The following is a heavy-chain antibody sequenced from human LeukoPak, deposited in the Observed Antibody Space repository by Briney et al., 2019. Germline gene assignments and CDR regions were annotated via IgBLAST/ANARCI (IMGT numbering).Heavy chain of an antibody. J-gene: IGHJ3*02. D-gene: IGHD3-10*01. CDR2: IYPGDSDT. CDR3: ARHLGWRFGAGDAFDI. CDR1: GYSFTSYW. Sequence: GESLKISCKGSGYSFTSYWIGWVRQMPGKGLEWMGIIYPGDSDTRYSPSFQGQVTISADRSISTAYLQWSSLKASDTAVYYCARHLGWRFGAGDAFDIWGQGTMVTVSS. V-gene: IGHV5-51*01.